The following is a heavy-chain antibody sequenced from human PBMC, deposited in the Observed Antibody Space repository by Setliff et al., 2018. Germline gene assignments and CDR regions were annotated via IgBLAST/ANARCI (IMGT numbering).Heavy chain of an antibody. CDR2: IYSSGSS. D-gene: IGHD3-22*01. Sequence: PSETLSLTCTVSGGSISSGSYYWTWIRQPAGKGLEWIGQIYSSGSSNYNPSLKSRLTISVDTSKNQFSLRLTSVTAADTAVYYCARRGYYDSSGVDGFDIWGQGTVVTVSS. V-gene: IGHV4-61*09. CDR3: ARRGYYDSSGVDGFDI. CDR1: GGSISSGSYY. J-gene: IGHJ3*02.